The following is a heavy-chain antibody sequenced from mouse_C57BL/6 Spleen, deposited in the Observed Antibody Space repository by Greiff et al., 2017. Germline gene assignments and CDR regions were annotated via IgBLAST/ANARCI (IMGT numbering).Heavy chain of an antibody. V-gene: IGHV1-82*01. CDR1: GYAFSSSW. CDR2: IYPGDGDT. CDR3: ARSGDYGSTSYWYFDV. Sequence: QVQLKESGPELVKPGASVKISCKASGYAFSSSWMNWVKQRPGKGLEWIGRIYPGDGDTNYNGKFKGKATLTADKSSSTASMQLSSLTSEDSAVYFCARSGDYGSTSYWYFDVWGTGTTVTVSS. J-gene: IGHJ1*03. D-gene: IGHD1-1*01.